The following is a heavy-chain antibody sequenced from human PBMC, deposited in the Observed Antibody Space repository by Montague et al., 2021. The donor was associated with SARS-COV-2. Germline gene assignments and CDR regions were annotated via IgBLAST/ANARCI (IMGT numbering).Heavy chain of an antibody. D-gene: IGHD1-26*01. CDR2: ISFNSGSI. CDR3: AKDVGYSGIYRAVYFDH. V-gene: IGHV3-9*01. J-gene: IGHJ4*02. CDR1: GFTFDDYA. Sequence: SLRLSCAASGFTFDDYAMHWVRQAPGKGLEWVSRISFNSGSIDYADSVKGRFTISRDNAKSSLYLQMNDLTTEDTALYYCAKDVGYSGIYRAVYFDHWGRGTRVTVSS.